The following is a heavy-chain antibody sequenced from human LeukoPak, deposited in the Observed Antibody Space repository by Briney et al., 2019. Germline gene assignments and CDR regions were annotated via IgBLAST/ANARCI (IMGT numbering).Heavy chain of an antibody. CDR3: AKAQYRCSSTSCYPPGTFDY. V-gene: IGHV3-23*01. D-gene: IGHD2-2*01. CDR1: GFTFSSYA. CDR2: ISGSGGST. Sequence: GGSLRLSCAASGFTFSSYAMSWVRQAPGKGLEWVSAISGSGGSTYYADSVKGRFTISRDSSKNTLYLQMNSLRAEDTAVYYCAKAQYRCSSTSCYPPGTFDYWGQGTLVTVSS. J-gene: IGHJ4*02.